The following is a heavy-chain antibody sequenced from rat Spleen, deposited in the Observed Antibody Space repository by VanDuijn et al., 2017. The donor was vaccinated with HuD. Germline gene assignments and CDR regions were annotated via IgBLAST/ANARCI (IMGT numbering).Heavy chain of an antibody. D-gene: IGHD4-3*01. V-gene: IGHV5-58*01. Sequence: EVQLVETGGGLVQPGRSLKLSCVVSGFTFNNYWVTWIRQAPGKGLEWVSSVSSDGVNTYYPDSVKGRFTISRDNAENIVYLQMNSLKYEDTATYYCAVAGYGYWGQGVVVTVSS. J-gene: IGHJ2*01. CDR1: GFTFNNYW. CDR2: VSSDGVNT. CDR3: AVAGYGY.